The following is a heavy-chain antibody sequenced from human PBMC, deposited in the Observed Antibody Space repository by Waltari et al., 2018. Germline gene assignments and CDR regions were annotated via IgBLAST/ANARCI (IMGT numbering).Heavy chain of an antibody. CDR3: ARGGGAHYYDSSGYSLDY. Sequence: QVQLVQSGAEVKKPGSSVKVSCKASGGTFSSYAISWVRQAPGHGLEWMGRIIPIFGTANYAQKFQGRVTITADKSTSTAYMELSSLRSEDTAVYYCARGGGAHYYDSSGYSLDYWGQGTLVTVSS. CDR2: IIPIFGTA. V-gene: IGHV1-69*08. J-gene: IGHJ4*02. D-gene: IGHD3-22*01. CDR1: GGTFSSYA.